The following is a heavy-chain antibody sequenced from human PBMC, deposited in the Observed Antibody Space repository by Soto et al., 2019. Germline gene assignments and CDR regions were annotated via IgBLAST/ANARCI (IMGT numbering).Heavy chain of an antibody. CDR2: IIPMFGTS. V-gene: IGHV1-69*13. CDR1: GCTFSHYA. CDR3: ARGARTGFYGMEV. Sequence: SVTVSCKASGCTFSHYAISWVRQAPGQGLEWVGGIIPMFGTSNYAQNFQGRVSITADESTSTAYMELSSLRSEDTAVYYCARGARTGFYGMEVWGQGTTVNVSS. D-gene: IGHD3-10*01. J-gene: IGHJ6*01.